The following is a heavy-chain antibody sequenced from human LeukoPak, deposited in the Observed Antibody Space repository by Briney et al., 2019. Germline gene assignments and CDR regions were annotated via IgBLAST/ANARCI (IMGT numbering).Heavy chain of an antibody. D-gene: IGHD1-26*01. J-gene: IGHJ5*02. CDR2: TIPIFGTA. V-gene: IGHV1-69*05. CDR3: ATDSGSAPRDP. CDR1: GGTFSSYA. Sequence: SVKVSCKASGGTFSSYAISWVRQAPGQGLEWMGRTIPIFGTANYAQKFQGRVTITTDESTSTAYMELSSLRSEDTAVYYCATDSGSAPRDPWGQGTLVTVSS.